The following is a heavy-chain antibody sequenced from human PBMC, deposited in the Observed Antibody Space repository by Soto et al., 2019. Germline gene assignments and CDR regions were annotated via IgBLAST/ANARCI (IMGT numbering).Heavy chain of an antibody. CDR1: GFTFSTYA. CDR3: AKRVAASGSGWDY. Sequence: EVQLLESGGGLVQPGESLRLSCAASGFTFSTYAMTWVRQAPGKGLEWVSGISYNGADRYYADSVRGRFTISRDNSKNTLYLQMNSLRAEDTALYYCAKRVAASGSGWDYWCQGTLVTVSS. V-gene: IGHV3-23*01. J-gene: IGHJ4*02. CDR2: ISYNGADR. D-gene: IGHD6-13*01.